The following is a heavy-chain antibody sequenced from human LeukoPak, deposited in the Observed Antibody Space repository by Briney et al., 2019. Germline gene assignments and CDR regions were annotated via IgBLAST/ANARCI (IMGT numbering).Heavy chain of an antibody. V-gene: IGHV3-30*02. D-gene: IGHD2/OR15-2a*01. CDR2: IRYDGSNK. J-gene: IGHJ4*02. CDR1: GFTFSSYG. CDR3: AKGLSAQSLDY. Sequence: GGSLRLSCAPSGFTFSSYGMHGVRHAPAKGLAWVAFIRYDGSNKYYTDSVKAGFPIPRENPKNTVHLKENSLRAEPTAVYYCAKGLSAQSLDYWGQGTLVTVSS.